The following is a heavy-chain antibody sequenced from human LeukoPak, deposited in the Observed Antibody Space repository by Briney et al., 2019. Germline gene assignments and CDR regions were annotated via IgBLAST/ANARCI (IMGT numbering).Heavy chain of an antibody. J-gene: IGHJ3*02. CDR3: ARIGVWCSSTSCPPRARGYSYEKQAFDI. CDR2: VYYTGNT. CDR1: GASISSGSYY. V-gene: IGHV4-39*01. Sequence: SETLSLTCTVSGASISSGSYYWGWIRQPPGKGLDWIGSVYYTGNTYYNPSLKSRVTISVDTSKNQFSLKLSSVTAADTAVYYCARIGVWCSSTSCPPRARGYSYEKQAFDIWGQGTMVTVSS. D-gene: IGHD2-2*01.